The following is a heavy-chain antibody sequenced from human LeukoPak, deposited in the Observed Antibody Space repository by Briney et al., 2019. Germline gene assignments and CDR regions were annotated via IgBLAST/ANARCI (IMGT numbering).Heavy chain of an antibody. Sequence: ASETLSLTCTVSGGSIRSYYWNWIRQPAGKGLEYIGRIYTSGSTNYNPSLKSRVTMSVDTSKNQFSLKLSSVTAADTAVYYCVGGTYYSGDYWGQGTLVTVSS. D-gene: IGHD1-26*01. V-gene: IGHV4-4*07. CDR2: IYTSGST. CDR1: GGSIRSYY. J-gene: IGHJ4*02. CDR3: VGGTYYSGDY.